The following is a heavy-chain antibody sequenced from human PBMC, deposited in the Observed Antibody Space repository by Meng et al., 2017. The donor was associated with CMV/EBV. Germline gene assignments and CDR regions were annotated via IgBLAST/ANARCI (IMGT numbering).Heavy chain of an antibody. V-gene: IGHV3-74*01. J-gene: IGHJ4*02. D-gene: IGHD3-3*01. CDR3: ARDPFGVTIGY. CDR2: INSDGSTT. CDR1: GFTFSDYW. Sequence: LSCAASGFTFSDYWMHWVRQAPGQGLVWVSRINSDGSTTSYADSVKGRFTISRDNAKNTVYLQMNNLRAEDTAVYYCARDPFGVTIGYWGQGTLVTVSS.